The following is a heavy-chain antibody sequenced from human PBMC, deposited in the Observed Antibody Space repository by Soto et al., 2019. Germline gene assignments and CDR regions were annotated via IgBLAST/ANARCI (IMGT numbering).Heavy chain of an antibody. CDR2: IYWDDDK. J-gene: IGHJ4*02. V-gene: IGHV2-5*02. D-gene: IGHD3-3*01. CDR1: GFSLTTSGVG. Sequence: QITLKESGPTVVNPTETLNLTCTFSGFSLTTSGVGVGSVRQSPGKAPEWLAPIYWDDDKRYSTSLNSRLIITKDTSKNQVVLTMANVDPADTATYYCAHRVLRTVFGLVTTTAIYFDFWGPGTPVVVSS. CDR3: AHRVLRTVFGLVTTTAIYFDF.